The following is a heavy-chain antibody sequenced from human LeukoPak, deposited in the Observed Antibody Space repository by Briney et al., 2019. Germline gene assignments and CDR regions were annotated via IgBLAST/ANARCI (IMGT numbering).Heavy chain of an antibody. D-gene: IGHD6-19*01. CDR2: IYYSGST. CDR3: ARVDSSGWYINAFDY. Sequence: SETLSLTCTVSGGSISSYYWSWIRQPPGKGLEWIGYIYYSGSTNYNPSLRSRVTISVDTSKNQFSLKLSFVTAADTAVYYCARVDSSGWYINAFDYWGQGTLVTVSS. J-gene: IGHJ4*02. CDR1: GGSISSYY. V-gene: IGHV4-59*01.